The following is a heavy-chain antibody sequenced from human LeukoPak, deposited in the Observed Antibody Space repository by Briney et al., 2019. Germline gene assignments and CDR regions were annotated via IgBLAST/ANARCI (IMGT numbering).Heavy chain of an antibody. Sequence: PSEILSLTCVVYGGSLSGYYWTWIRQPPGKGLEWIGEINRGGNTNYNPSLKSRVPISRDTSKNQFSLKLSSVTATDTAVYYCARTALGSNYFDYWGQGTLVTVSS. CDR3: ARTALGSNYFDY. V-gene: IGHV4-34*01. CDR1: GGSLSGYY. J-gene: IGHJ4*02. CDR2: INRGGNT. D-gene: IGHD7-27*01.